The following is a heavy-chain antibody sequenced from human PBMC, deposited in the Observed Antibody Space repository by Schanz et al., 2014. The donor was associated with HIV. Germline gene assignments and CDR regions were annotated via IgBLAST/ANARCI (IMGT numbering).Heavy chain of an antibody. CDR1: GGTFDTYA. D-gene: IGHD3-3*01. CDR3: ARDLGGDFWSAQGGFDP. CDR2: INPSGGRT. J-gene: IGHJ5*02. Sequence: QVQLVQSGAEVKKPGSSVKVSCETSGGTFDTYAINWVRQAPGQGLEWMGIINPSGGRTNYAQKFQGRLTVTRDTSTSTVYMEMNSLRPDDTAVYYCARDLGGDFWSAQGGFDPWGQGTLVTVSS. V-gene: IGHV1-46*02.